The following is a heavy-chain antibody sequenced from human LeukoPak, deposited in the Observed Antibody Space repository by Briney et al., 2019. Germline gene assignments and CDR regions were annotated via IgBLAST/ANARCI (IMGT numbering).Heavy chain of an antibody. CDR1: GFTFSSYS. V-gene: IGHV3-48*02. D-gene: IGHD2-2*01. CDR2: ISSSSTI. CDR3: ALSSTSYDYFDY. Sequence: GGSLRLSCAASGFTFSSYSMNWVRQAPGKGLEWVSYISSSSTIYYADSVKGRFTISRDNAKNSLYLQMNSLRDEDTAVYYCALSSTSYDYFDYWGQGTLVTVSS. J-gene: IGHJ4*02.